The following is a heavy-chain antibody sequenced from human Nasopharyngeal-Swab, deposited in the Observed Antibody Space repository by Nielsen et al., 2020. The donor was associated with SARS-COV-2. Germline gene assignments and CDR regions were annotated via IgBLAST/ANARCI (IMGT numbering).Heavy chain of an antibody. CDR1: GFTFSSYG. Sequence: GESLKISCAASGFTFSSYGMHWVRQAPGRGLEWVAVISYDGSNKYYADSVKGRFTISRDNSKNTLYLQMNSLRADDTAVYYCAKDPSIVMVTAEYFQHWGQGTLVTVSS. V-gene: IGHV3-30*18. CDR2: ISYDGSNK. J-gene: IGHJ1*01. CDR3: AKDPSIVMVTAEYFQH. D-gene: IGHD2-21*02.